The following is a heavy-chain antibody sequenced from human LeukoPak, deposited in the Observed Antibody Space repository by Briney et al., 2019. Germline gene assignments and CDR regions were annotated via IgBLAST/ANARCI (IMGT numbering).Heavy chain of an antibody. CDR1: GFTFSSYA. Sequence: GGSLRFSCAASGFTFSSYAMSWVRQAPGKGLEWVSGIIDNGYITYYANSVRGRFTISRDNSKNTLFLQMNSLRAEDTAVYYCAKLGGQEVHNYYVAVWGKGTTVAVSS. V-gene: IGHV3-23*01. D-gene: IGHD3-16*01. J-gene: IGHJ6*03. CDR2: IIDNGYIT. CDR3: AKLGGQEVHNYYVAV.